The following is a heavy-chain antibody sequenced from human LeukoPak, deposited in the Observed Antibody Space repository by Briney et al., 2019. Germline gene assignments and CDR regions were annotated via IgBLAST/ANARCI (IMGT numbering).Heavy chain of an antibody. J-gene: IGHJ3*02. Sequence: SQTLSLTCAISGDSVSNNSVAWNWIRQSPSRGLEWLGRTYYRSKWYTDYALSMKSRIIISPDTCKNQLSLQLNSVTPEDTAVYYCARNLDIWGQGTMVIVSS. CDR1: GDSVSNNSVA. D-gene: IGHD1-14*01. V-gene: IGHV6-1*01. CDR2: TYYRSKWYT. CDR3: ARNLDI.